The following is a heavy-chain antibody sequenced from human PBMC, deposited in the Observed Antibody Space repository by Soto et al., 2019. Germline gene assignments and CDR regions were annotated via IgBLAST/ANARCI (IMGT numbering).Heavy chain of an antibody. D-gene: IGHD3-3*01. CDR3: VRGQPHRITIFEVVIRSYDYGMDV. J-gene: IGHJ6*02. CDR1: GGSFTGYY. Sequence: SETLSPTCAVYGGSFTGYYWTWIRQTPGKGLEWIGEINYRGSTYYNPSLESRITMAVDTSKNQFSLKLSSVTAADTAVYFCVRGQPHRITIFEVVIRSYDYGMDVWGQGTTVTVS. CDR2: INYRGST. V-gene: IGHV4-34*01.